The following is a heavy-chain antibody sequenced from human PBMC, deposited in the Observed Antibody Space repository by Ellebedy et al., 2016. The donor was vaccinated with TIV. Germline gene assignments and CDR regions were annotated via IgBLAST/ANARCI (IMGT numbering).Heavy chain of an antibody. CDR3: AREGTMIALEVFYFDY. CDR2: ISISSSYI. Sequence: PGGSLRLSCAASGFTFSSYSMNRVRQAPGKGLEWVSSISISSSYIYYADSVKGRFTISRDNVKNSLYLQMNSLRAEDTAVYYCAREGTMIALEVFYFDYWGQGTLVTVSS. CDR1: GFTFSSYS. D-gene: IGHD3-22*01. V-gene: IGHV3-21*01. J-gene: IGHJ4*02.